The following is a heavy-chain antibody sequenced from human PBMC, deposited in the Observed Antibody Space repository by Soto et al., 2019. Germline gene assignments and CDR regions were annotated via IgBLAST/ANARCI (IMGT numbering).Heavy chain of an antibody. V-gene: IGHV1-3*01. D-gene: IGHD6-13*01. CDR2: INAGNGNT. CDR1: GYTFTSYA. Sequence: QVQLVQSGAEVKKPGASVKVSCKASGYTFTSYAMHWVRQAPGQRLEWRGWINAGNGNTKYSQKFQGRVTITRDTSASTAYMELSSLRSEDTAVYYCALLGIAVAGTEAYWGQGPLVTVSS. J-gene: IGHJ4*02. CDR3: ALLGIAVAGTEAY.